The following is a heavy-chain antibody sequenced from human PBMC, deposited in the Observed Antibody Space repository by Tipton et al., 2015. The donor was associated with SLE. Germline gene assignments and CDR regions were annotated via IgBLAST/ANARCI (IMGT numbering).Heavy chain of an antibody. Sequence: TLSLTCTVSGGSLSTYYWSWIRQPPGKGLEWIGYIYYSGSTNYNPSLKSRVTISVDTSKNQFSLKLSSVTAADTAVYYCARLLVYDFWSGYPQYYYYYMDVWGKGTTVTVSS. J-gene: IGHJ6*03. V-gene: IGHV4-59*01. CDR1: GGSLSTYY. CDR3: ARLLVYDFWSGYPQYYYYYMDV. D-gene: IGHD3-3*01. CDR2: IYYSGST.